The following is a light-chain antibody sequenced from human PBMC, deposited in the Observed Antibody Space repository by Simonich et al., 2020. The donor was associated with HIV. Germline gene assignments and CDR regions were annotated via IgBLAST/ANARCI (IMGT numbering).Light chain of an antibody. CDR3: QQYYSTPPYT. V-gene: IGKV4-1*01. CDR2: GAS. CDR1: QSVLYSSNNKNY. Sequence: DIVMTQSPDSLAVSLGERATINCKSSQSVLYSSNNKNYLVWYQQKPGQPPKLLIYGASTRESGVPARFSGSGSGTDFTLTISSLQAEDVAVYYCQQYYSTPPYTFGQGTKLEIK. J-gene: IGKJ2*01.